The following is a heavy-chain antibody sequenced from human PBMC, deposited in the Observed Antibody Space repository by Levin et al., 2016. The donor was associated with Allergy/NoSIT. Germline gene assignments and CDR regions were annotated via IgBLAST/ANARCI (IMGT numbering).Heavy chain of an antibody. D-gene: IGHD5/OR15-5a*01. Sequence: SVKVSCKASGVTFVSYSINWVRQAPGQGLEWMGGIIPILETTNLAQRFQGRLFITADESTSTAYMELRSLRSEDTAVYFCATAVSPESNHAFDLWGQGTGVTVSS. CDR2: IIPILETT. CDR1: GVTFVSYS. CDR3: ATAVSPESNHAFDL. J-gene: IGHJ3*01. V-gene: IGHV1-69*13.